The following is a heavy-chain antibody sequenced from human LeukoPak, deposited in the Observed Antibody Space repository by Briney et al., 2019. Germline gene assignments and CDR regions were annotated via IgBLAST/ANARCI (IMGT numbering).Heavy chain of an antibody. V-gene: IGHV4-39*07. J-gene: IGHJ4*02. Sequence: SETLSLTCTVSGGSLSSSSYYWGWIRQPPGRGLEWIGSIYYSGSTYYNPSLKSRVTISVDTSKNQFSLKLSSVTAADTAVYYCARDRAAAGTEVDYWGQGTLVTVSS. CDR3: ARDRAAAGTEVDY. CDR2: IYYSGST. D-gene: IGHD6-13*01. CDR1: GGSLSSSSYY.